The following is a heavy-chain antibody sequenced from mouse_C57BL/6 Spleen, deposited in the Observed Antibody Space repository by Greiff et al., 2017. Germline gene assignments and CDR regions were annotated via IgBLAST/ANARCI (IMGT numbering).Heavy chain of an antibody. Sequence: VHVKQSGAELVKPGASVKLSCTASGFNIKDYYMHWVKQRTEQGLEWIGRIDPEDGETKYAQNFQGKATITADTSSNTAYLQLSSLTSEDTAGYYCANWDYFDYWGQGTTLTVSS. D-gene: IGHD4-1*01. CDR3: ANWDYFDY. CDR2: IDPEDGET. CDR1: GFNIKDYY. J-gene: IGHJ2*01. V-gene: IGHV14-2*01.